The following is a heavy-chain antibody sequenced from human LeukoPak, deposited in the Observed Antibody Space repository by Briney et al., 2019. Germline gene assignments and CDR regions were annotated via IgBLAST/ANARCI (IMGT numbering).Heavy chain of an antibody. Sequence: PGGSLRLSCAASGFTFGSYAMSWVRQAPGKGLEWVSAISGSGSTTYYADSVKGRFTISRDNSKNTLYLQMNSLRAEDTAVYYCAKKPPLVPSSSWYLFDYWGQGTLVTVSS. CDR1: GFTFGSYA. D-gene: IGHD6-13*01. CDR2: ISGSGSTT. J-gene: IGHJ4*02. CDR3: AKKPPLVPSSSWYLFDY. V-gene: IGHV3-23*01.